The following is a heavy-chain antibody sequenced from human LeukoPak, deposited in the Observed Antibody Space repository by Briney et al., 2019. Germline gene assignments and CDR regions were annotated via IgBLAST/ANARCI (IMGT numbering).Heavy chain of an antibody. CDR2: ICPADSDI. Sequence: GESLKISCKGSGYIFSTYCIVWVRQMPGKGLEWMGIICPADSDITYSPSFQGQVTISTDKSTSTAYLQWGSLKASDTAMYYCARRAYCGGDCTSAYYDYFAMDVWGQGTTVTVSS. J-gene: IGHJ6*02. CDR1: GYIFSTYC. CDR3: ARRAYCGGDCTSAYYDYFAMDV. D-gene: IGHD2-21*02. V-gene: IGHV5-51*01.